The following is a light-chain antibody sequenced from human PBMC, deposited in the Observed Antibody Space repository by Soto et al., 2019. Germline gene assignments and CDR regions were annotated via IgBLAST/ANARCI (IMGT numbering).Light chain of an antibody. CDR2: GAS. V-gene: IGKV3-20*01. CDR3: QHYGTTPWT. J-gene: IGKJ1*01. Sequence: ETVLTQSPGTLSLSPGERVTLSCRASQSVCSRCLAWYQQKPGQSPRLLIYGASSRAPGIPDRFSGSGSGTDFTLTISRLEPEDFAVYYCQHYGTTPWTFGQGTKVGIK. CDR1: QSVCSRC.